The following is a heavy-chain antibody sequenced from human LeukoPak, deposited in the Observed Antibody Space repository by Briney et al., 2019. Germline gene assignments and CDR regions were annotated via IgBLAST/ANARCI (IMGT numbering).Heavy chain of an antibody. Sequence: ASVKVSCKASGGTFSSYAISWVRQAPGQGLEWMGGIIPIFGTANYAQKFQGRVTITADESTSTAYMELSSLRSEDTAVYYCARVVSGYYFFDYRGQGTLVTVSS. CDR2: IIPIFGTA. V-gene: IGHV1-69*13. CDR3: ARVVSGYYFFDY. CDR1: GGTFSSYA. J-gene: IGHJ4*02. D-gene: IGHD3-3*01.